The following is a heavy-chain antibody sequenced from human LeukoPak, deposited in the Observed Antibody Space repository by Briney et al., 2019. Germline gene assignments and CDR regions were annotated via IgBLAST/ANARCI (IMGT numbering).Heavy chain of an antibody. J-gene: IGHJ6*02. CDR3: ASVCSSTSCPYYYGMDV. CDR2: IIPILGIA. D-gene: IGHD2-2*01. CDR1: GGTFSSYA. V-gene: IGHV1-69*04. Sequence: GASVKVSCKASGGTFSSYAISWVRQAPGQGLEWMGRIIPILGIANYAQKFQGRVTITADKSTSTAYMELSSLRSEDTAVYYCASVCSSTSCPYYYGMDVWGQGTTVTVSS.